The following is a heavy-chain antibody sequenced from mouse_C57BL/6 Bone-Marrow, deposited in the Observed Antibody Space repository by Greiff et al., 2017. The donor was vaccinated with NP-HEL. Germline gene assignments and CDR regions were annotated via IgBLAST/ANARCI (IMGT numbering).Heavy chain of an antibody. CDR3: ARGSYGSSYWFAY. V-gene: IGHV1-72*01. Sequence: VQLQQPGAELVKPGASVKLSCKASGYTFTSYWMHWVKQRPGRGLEWIGRIDPNSGGTKYNEKFKSKATLTVDKPSSTAYMQLSSLTSEDSAVYYCARGSYGSSYWFAYWGQGTLVTVSA. J-gene: IGHJ3*01. D-gene: IGHD1-1*01. CDR2: IDPNSGGT. CDR1: GYTFTSYW.